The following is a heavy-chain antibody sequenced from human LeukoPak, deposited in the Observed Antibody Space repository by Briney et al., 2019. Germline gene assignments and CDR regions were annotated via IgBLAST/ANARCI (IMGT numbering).Heavy chain of an antibody. CDR1: GYTFTSYG. V-gene: IGHV1-18*01. D-gene: IGHD3-3*01. Sequence: ASVKVSCKVSGYTFTSYGISWVRQVPGQGLEWMGWISAYNGNTNYAQKLQGRVTMTTDTSTSTAYMELRSLRSDDTAVYYCASQSGDGDDFWSGYTYYYMDVWGKGTTVTVSS. J-gene: IGHJ6*03. CDR2: ISAYNGNT. CDR3: ASQSGDGDDFWSGYTYYYMDV.